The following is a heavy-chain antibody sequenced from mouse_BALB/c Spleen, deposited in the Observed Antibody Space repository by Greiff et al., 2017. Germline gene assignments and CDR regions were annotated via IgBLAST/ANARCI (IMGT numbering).Heavy chain of an antibody. J-gene: IGHJ3*01. CDR2: INPGSGGT. CDR1: GYAFTNYL. Sequence: VQVVESGAELVRPGTSVKVSCKASGYAFTNYLIEWVKQRPGQGLEWIGVINPGSGGTNYNEKFKGKATLTADKSSSTAYMQLSSLTSDDSAVYFCARGPAWFAYWGQGTLVTVSA. V-gene: IGHV1-54*01. CDR3: ARGPAWFAY.